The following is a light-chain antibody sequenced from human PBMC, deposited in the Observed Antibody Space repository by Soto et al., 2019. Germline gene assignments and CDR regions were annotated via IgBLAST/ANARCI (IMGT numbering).Light chain of an antibody. CDR2: GAS. CDR3: QQYNNWPRT. Sequence: ERVMTQSPVTLSVSPGESVTLSCRASQSVGTNLAWYQQKPGQAPSLLIYGASTRATGIPARFSGSGSGTEFTLTISSLQSEDFAVYYCQQYNNWPRTFGQGTKVDIK. J-gene: IGKJ1*01. CDR1: QSVGTN. V-gene: IGKV3-15*01.